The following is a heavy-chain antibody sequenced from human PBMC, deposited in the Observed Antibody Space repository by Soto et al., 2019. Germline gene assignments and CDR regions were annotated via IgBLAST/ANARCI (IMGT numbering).Heavy chain of an antibody. V-gene: IGHV1-18*01. CDR1: GYTFTSYG. J-gene: IGHJ3*02. D-gene: IGHD7-27*01. CDR3: ARSMELGDAFDI. Sequence: ASVKVSCKASGYTFTSYGISWVRQAPGQGLEWMGWISAYNGNTNYAQKLQGRVTMTTDTSTSTAYMELRSLRSDDTTVYYCARSMELGDAFDIWGQGTMVTVSS. CDR2: ISAYNGNT.